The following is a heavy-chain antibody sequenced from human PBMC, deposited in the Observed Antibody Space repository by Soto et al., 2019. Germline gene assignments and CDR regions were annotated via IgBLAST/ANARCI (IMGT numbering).Heavy chain of an antibody. V-gene: IGHV4-4*07. D-gene: IGHD2-8*01. CDR1: CDSIGNFY. J-gene: IGHJ2*01. CDR3: ARGMGRYLDL. Sequence: LSLTCAISCDSIGNFYWSWTRQPAGKGLESLERLSATGRTSHIPSLQSRVTMSLDRSKNRFSLRLTSVSAADTAVYFCARGMGRYLDLWGRGTLVPVSS. CDR2: LSATGRT.